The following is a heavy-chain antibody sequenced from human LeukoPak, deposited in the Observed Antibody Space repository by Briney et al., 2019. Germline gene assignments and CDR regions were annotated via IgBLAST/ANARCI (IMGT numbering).Heavy chain of an antibody. CDR3: ARAVRDAFDI. CDR2: IYYSGST. Sequence: SETLSLTCTVSGGSISSYYWSWIRQPPGKGLEWIGYIYYSGSTNYNPSLKSRVTISVDTSKNQFSLKLSSVTAADTAVYYCARAVRDAFDIWGQGTMVTVSS. D-gene: IGHD3-22*01. V-gene: IGHV4-59*01. CDR1: GGSISSYY. J-gene: IGHJ3*02.